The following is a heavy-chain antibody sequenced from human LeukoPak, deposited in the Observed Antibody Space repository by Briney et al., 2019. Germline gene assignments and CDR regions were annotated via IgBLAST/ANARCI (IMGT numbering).Heavy chain of an antibody. CDR2: IYYSGST. J-gene: IGHJ5*02. CDR3: ARELVVVPAASNWFDP. CDR1: GGSISSYY. D-gene: IGHD2-2*01. V-gene: IGHV4-59*01. Sequence: SATLSLTCTASGGSISSYYWSWIRQPPGKGLERIAYIYYSGSTNYNPSLKSRVTISVDTSKNQFSLKLSSVTAADTAVYYCARELVVVPAASNWFDPWGQGTLVTVSS.